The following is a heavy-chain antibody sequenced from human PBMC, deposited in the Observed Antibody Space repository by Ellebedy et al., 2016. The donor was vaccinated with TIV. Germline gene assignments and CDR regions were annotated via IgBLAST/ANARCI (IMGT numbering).Heavy chain of an antibody. CDR1: GGSISSGAYH. D-gene: IGHD2/OR15-2a*01. V-gene: IGHV4-31*02. Sequence: MPSETLSLTCSVAGGSISSGAYHWSWIRQHPGKGLEWIGNIYYTGSTSYNPSLKSRVTISVDTSKNQFSLRLTSVTAADTAVYYCARDNLLSWVPPSMRHFAWFDPWGQGILVTVSS. CDR3: ARDNLLSWVPPSMRHFAWFDP. CDR2: IYYTGST. J-gene: IGHJ5*02.